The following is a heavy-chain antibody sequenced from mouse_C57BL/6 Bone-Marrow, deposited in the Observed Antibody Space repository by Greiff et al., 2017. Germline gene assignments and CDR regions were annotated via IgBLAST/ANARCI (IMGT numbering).Heavy chain of an antibody. Sequence: VQLQQPGAELVKPGASVKMSCKASGYTFTSYWITWVKQRPGQGLEWIGDIYPGSGSTNYNEKFKSKATLTVDTAASTAYMHLSSLTSEDSAVYCCARVWPYWYFYVWCTGTTVTVSS. CDR3: ARVWPYWYFYV. D-gene: IGHD2-10*02. J-gene: IGHJ1*03. V-gene: IGHV1-55*01. CDR1: GYTFTSYW. CDR2: IYPGSGST.